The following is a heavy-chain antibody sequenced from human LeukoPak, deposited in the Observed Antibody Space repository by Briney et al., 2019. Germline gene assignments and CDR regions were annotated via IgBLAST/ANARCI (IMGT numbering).Heavy chain of an antibody. D-gene: IGHD3-10*01. J-gene: IGHJ3*02. CDR2: IHYSGST. V-gene: IGHV4-59*12. Sequence: SETLSLTCTVSGDSISGFYWNWIRQPPGKGPEWIGYIHYSGSTNYNPSLKSRVTISVDTSKNQFSLKLSSVTAADTAVYYCARDDPPTPGGAFDIWGQGTMVTVSS. CDR1: GDSISGFY. CDR3: ARDDPPTPGGAFDI.